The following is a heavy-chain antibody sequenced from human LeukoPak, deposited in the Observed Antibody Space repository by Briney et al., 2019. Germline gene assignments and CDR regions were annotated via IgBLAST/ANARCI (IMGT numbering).Heavy chain of an antibody. J-gene: IGHJ6*02. D-gene: IGHD3-22*01. CDR1: GFTFSTYS. CDR2: ISHDGIDK. V-gene: IGHV3-30*03. CDR3: ARMSYLYDSGGYGMDV. Sequence: GGSLRLSCAASGFTFSTYSMNWVRQAPGKGLEWVALISHDGIDKNYADSVKGRFTISRDNSKNTVYLQMHSLRVEDTAVYYCARMSYLYDSGGYGMDVWGQGTTVTVSS.